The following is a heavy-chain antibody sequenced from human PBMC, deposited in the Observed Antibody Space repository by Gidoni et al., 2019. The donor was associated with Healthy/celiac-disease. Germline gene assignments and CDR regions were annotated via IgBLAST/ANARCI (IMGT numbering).Heavy chain of an antibody. Sequence: QVQLVQSGAEVKKPGASVKVSCKASGYTFTSYDINWVRQATGQGLEWMGWMNPNSGNTGYAQKFQGRVTRTRNTSISTAYMELSSLRSEDTAVYYCARRVDGDIVVVPAAMPNDYYYGMDVWGQGTTVTVSS. J-gene: IGHJ6*02. CDR3: ARRVDGDIVVVPAAMPNDYYYGMDV. CDR2: MNPNSGNT. V-gene: IGHV1-8*01. D-gene: IGHD2-2*01. CDR1: GYTFTSYD.